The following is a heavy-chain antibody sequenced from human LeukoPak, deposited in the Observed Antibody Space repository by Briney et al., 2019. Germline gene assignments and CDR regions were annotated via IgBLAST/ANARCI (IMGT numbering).Heavy chain of an antibody. J-gene: IGHJ6*02. CDR2: INSDGSEG. D-gene: IGHD3-3*01. CDR1: GFTFSGFW. Sequence: GGSLRLSCAVSGFTFSGFWMSWSRQAPGKGLEWVASINSDGSEGYYADVVKGRFTISRDNAKNSLYLQINSLRAEDTAVYYCARRYYDFWSGYLGYGMDVWGQGTTVTVSS. CDR3: ARRYYDFWSGYLGYGMDV. V-gene: IGHV3-7*03.